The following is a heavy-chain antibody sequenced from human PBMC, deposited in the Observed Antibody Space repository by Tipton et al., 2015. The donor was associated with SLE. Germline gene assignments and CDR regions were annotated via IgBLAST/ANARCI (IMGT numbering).Heavy chain of an antibody. CDR1: GGTFSSYT. CDR2: IIPILGIA. V-gene: IGHV1-69*09. Sequence: QLVQSGAEVKKPGASVKVSCKASGGTFSSYTISWVRQAPGQGLEWMGRIIPILGIANYAQKFQGRVTITADKSTSTAYMELSSLRSEDTAVYYCARWGARSGYYYGYFDYWGQGTLVTVSS. D-gene: IGHD3-22*01. CDR3: ARWGARSGYYYGYFDY. J-gene: IGHJ4*02.